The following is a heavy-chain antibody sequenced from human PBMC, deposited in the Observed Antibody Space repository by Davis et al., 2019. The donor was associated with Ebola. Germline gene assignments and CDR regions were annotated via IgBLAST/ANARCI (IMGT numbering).Heavy chain of an antibody. CDR2: INPRGDST. Sequence: ALVKVSCKASGDIFTTYNIHWVRQAPGQGLEWMAVINPRGDSTSYAQKFQGRVTVTRDTSTGTVYMDLSSLRSDDTAVYYCAGIYGDNSHDAYHIWGQGTMVTVSS. CDR1: GDIFTTYN. CDR3: AGIYGDNSHDAYHI. V-gene: IGHV1-46*01. J-gene: IGHJ3*02. D-gene: IGHD4/OR15-4a*01.